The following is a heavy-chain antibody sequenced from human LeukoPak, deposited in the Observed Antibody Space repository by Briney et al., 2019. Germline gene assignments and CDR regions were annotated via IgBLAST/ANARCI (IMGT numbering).Heavy chain of an antibody. CDR3: ARDDYRGVTNFDP. CDR2: ISYTGST. J-gene: IGHJ5*02. Sequence: PSETLSLTCTVSGGSVSPYFWSWIRQPPGKGLQWVGYISYTGSTNYNPSLKSRVTISVDTSKNQFSLQLTSVTAADTAVYYCARDDYRGVTNFDPWGQGTLVTVSS. V-gene: IGHV4-59*02. D-gene: IGHD3-10*01. CDR1: GGSVSPYF.